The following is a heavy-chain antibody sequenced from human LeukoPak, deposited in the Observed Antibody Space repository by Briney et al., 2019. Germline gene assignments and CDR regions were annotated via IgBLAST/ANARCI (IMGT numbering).Heavy chain of an antibody. CDR3: ARDSRYYDYVWGSYRYVYFGY. D-gene: IGHD3-16*02. CDR1: GGSISSSSYY. CDR2: IYYSGST. Sequence: PSETLSLTCTVSGGSISSSSYYWGWIRQPPGKGLEWIGSIYYSGSTYYNPSLKSRVTISVDTSKNQFSLKLSSVTAADTAVYYCARDSRYYDYVWGSYRYVYFGYWGQGTLVTVSS. V-gene: IGHV4-39*07. J-gene: IGHJ4*02.